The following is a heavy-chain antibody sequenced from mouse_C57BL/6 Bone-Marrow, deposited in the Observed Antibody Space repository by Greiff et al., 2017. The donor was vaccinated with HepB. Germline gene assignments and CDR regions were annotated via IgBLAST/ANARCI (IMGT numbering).Heavy chain of an antibody. V-gene: IGHV5-9-1*02. D-gene: IGHD2-3*01. CDR1: GFTFSSYA. CDR3: TRRDHDGYYPWFAY. Sequence: EVMLVESGEGLVKPGGSLKLSCAASGFTFSSYAMSWVRQTPEKRLEWVAYISSGGDYIYYADTVKGRFTISRDNARNTLYLQMSSLKSEDTAMYYCTRRDHDGYYPWFAYWGQGTLVTVSA. CDR2: ISSGGDYI. J-gene: IGHJ3*01.